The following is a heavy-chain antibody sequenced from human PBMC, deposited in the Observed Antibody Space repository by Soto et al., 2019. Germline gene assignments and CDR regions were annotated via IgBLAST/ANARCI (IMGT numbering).Heavy chain of an antibody. V-gene: IGHV4-34*01. CDR1: GGSFSGYY. CDR3: AISFWSGAYEY. J-gene: IGHJ4*02. CDR2: INHSGST. D-gene: IGHD3-3*01. Sequence: PSETLFLTCAVYGGSFSGYYWCWIRQPPGKGLEWIGEINHSGSTNYNPSLKSRVTISVDTSKNQFSLKLSSVTAADTAVYYCAISFWSGAYEYWGQGTLVTVSS.